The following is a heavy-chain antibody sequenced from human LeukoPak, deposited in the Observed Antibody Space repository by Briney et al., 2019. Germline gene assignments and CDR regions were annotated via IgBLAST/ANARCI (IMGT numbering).Heavy chain of an antibody. CDR1: GGPFSGYY. Sequence: PSETLSLTCAVYGGPFSGYYWNWIRQPPGKGLEWIGEINHNGYTNYNPSLESRVTISVDTPKNQFSLKVYSLTAADTAVYFCARAGTGDRSAVFDYWGQEILVTVYS. CDR2: INHNGYT. J-gene: IGHJ4*02. V-gene: IGHV4-34*01. D-gene: IGHD3-10*01. CDR3: ARAGTGDRSAVFDY.